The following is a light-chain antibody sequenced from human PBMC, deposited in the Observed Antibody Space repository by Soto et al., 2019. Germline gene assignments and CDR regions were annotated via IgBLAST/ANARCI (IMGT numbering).Light chain of an antibody. CDR2: DAS. CDR3: QHMRT. Sequence: DIQMTQSPSTLSASIGDRVTITCRASQNINNWIAWYQQKPGKAPKFLIYDASTLESGVPSRFSGSGFGTEFGLTLSSLQPDDFGSYYCQHMRTFGQGTKVEMK. CDR1: QNINNW. J-gene: IGKJ1*01. V-gene: IGKV1-5*01.